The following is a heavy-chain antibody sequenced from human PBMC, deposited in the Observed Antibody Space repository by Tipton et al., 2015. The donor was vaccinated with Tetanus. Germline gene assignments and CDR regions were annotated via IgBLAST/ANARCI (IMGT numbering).Heavy chain of an antibody. J-gene: IGHJ5*02. CDR2: IYKSGDV. CDR1: GDSIKSYY. V-gene: IGHV4-4*07. Sequence: LRLSCVVSGDSIKSYYWSWIRQSAGKGLEWIGRIYKSGDVNYNPSLKSRLTLSVDTSKTRLSLKLTSVTAADTAVYYCARGTWLYTSTYHRHWLDPWGQGTLVTVSS. D-gene: IGHD6-13*01. CDR3: ARGTWLYTSTYHRHWLDP.